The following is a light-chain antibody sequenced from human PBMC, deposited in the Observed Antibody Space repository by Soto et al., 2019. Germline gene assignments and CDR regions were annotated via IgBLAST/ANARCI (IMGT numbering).Light chain of an antibody. CDR1: QSVSSN. Sequence: EIGMTHSPATLSVSPGERTTLSCRASQSVSSNLAWYQQKPGQAPRVLIYRASIRATGISDRFSGSGSGTDFTLTVSRLEPEDFAVYYCQHYGASPWTFGQGTKVDIK. CDR3: QHYGASPWT. J-gene: IGKJ1*01. V-gene: IGKV3-20*01. CDR2: RAS.